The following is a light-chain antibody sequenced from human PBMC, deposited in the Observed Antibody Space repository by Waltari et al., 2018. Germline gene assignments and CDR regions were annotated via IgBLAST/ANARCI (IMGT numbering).Light chain of an antibody. Sequence: DAAMTQSPLSLPVTLGQPASISFRSSQSLVHSDGNTYLNWFHQRPGQSPRRLIYKVSRRESGVPDRFSGSGSGTDFTLKISRVEAEDVGIYYCMQGTHWPLTFGQGTRLEI. CDR3: MQGTHWPLT. J-gene: IGKJ5*01. V-gene: IGKV2-30*02. CDR1: QSLVHSDGNTY. CDR2: KVS.